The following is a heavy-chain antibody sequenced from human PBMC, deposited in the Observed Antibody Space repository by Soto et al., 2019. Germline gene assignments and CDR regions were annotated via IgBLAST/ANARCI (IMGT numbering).Heavy chain of an antibody. D-gene: IGHD1-1*01. CDR3: AANDYTRSDYNWFDP. J-gene: IGHJ5*02. CDR2: IYYSGST. CDR1: GGSISSSSYY. V-gene: IGHV4-39*01. Sequence: SETLSLTCTVSGGSISSSSYYWGWIRQPPGKGLEWIGSIYYSGSTYYNPSLKSRVTISVDTSKNQFSLKLSSVTAADTAVYYRAANDYTRSDYNWFDPWGARTLLTVSS.